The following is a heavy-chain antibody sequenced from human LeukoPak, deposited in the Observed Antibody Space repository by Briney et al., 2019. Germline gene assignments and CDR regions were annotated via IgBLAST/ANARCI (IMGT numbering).Heavy chain of an antibody. Sequence: PSETLSLTCTVSGASISSSYWSWIRQPPGKGLEWIGYIHYSGSSNYNPSLESRVTMSVDTSKNQFSLKLSSVTAADTAVYYCAKNRKWLLPDYWGQGTLVTVSS. CDR1: GASISSSY. D-gene: IGHD3-22*01. V-gene: IGHV4-59*08. CDR2: IHYSGSS. J-gene: IGHJ4*02. CDR3: AKNRKWLLPDY.